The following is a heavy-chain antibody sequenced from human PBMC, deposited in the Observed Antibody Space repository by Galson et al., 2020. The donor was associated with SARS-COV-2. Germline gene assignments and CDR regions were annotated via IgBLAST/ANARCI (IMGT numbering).Heavy chain of an antibody. CDR2: ISWDGGST. CDR3: AKGLSAMAMITLGGVIAPFDY. V-gene: IGHV3-43D*03. CDR1: GFTFDDYA. D-gene: IGHD3-16*02. J-gene: IGHJ4*02. Sequence: GGSLRLSCAASGFTFDDYAMHWVRQAPGKGLEWVSLISWDGGSTYYADSVKGRFTISRDNSKNSLYLQMNSLRAEDTALYYCAKGLSAMAMITLGGVIAPFDYWGQGTLVTVSS.